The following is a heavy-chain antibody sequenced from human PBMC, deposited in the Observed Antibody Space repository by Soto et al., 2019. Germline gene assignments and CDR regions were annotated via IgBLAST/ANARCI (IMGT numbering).Heavy chain of an antibody. CDR1: GFTFSSYA. V-gene: IGHV3-23*01. J-gene: IGHJ6*02. CDR3: AKSGESYYYGMDV. CDR2: ISGSGGST. Sequence: PGGSLRLSCAASGFTFSSYAMSWVRQAPGEGLEWVSAISGSGGSTYYADFVKGRFTISRDNSKNTLYLQMNSLRAEDTAVYYCAKSGESYYYGMDVWGQGTTVTVSS.